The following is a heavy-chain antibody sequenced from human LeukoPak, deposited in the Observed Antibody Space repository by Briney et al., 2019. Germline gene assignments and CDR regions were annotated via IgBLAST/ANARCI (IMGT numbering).Heavy chain of an antibody. CDR1: GFTFSRYA. Sequence: QPGGSLRLSCAASGFTFSRYAMSWVRQAPGKGLEWVSAISGSGGSTYYADSVKGRFTISRDNSKNTLYLQMNSLRAEDTAVYYCAKGEIAAADTPLDYWGQGTLVTVSS. J-gene: IGHJ4*02. V-gene: IGHV3-23*01. D-gene: IGHD6-13*01. CDR3: AKGEIAAADTPLDY. CDR2: ISGSGGST.